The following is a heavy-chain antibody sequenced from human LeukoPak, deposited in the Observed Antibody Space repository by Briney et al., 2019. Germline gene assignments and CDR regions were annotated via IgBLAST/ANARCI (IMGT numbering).Heavy chain of an antibody. Sequence: PSETLSLTCAVYGGSFSGYYWSWIRQPPGKGLEWIGEINHSGSTNYNPSLKSRVTISVDTSKNQLSLKLGSVTAADTAVYYCARNRAFNYYGSGSYSYYFDYWGQGTLVTVSS. D-gene: IGHD3-10*01. CDR2: INHSGST. J-gene: IGHJ4*02. CDR3: ARNRAFNYYGSGSYSYYFDY. V-gene: IGHV4-34*01. CDR1: GGSFSGYY.